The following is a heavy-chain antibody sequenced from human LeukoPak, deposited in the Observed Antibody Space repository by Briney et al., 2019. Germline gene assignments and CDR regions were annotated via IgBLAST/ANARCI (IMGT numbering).Heavy chain of an antibody. J-gene: IGHJ3*02. CDR3: ARDSPYYGYLWGSYRDVADAFDI. CDR2: IFYSGNT. CDR1: GGSINNSY. D-gene: IGHD3-16*02. V-gene: IGHV4-59*01. Sequence: SETLSLICTVSGGSINNSYWNWIRQPPGKGLEWIGYIFYSGNTNYNPSLKSRVTISVDTSKNQFSLKLISVTAADTAMYYCARDSPYYGYLWGSYRDVADAFDIWGQGTMVTVSS.